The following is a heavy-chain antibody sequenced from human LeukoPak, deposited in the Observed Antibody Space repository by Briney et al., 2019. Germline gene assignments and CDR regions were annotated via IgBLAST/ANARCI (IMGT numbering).Heavy chain of an antibody. CDR3: AGRWPGDY. J-gene: IGHJ4*02. CDR2: IIPILGIA. CDR1: GGTFSSYA. Sequence: SVKVSCKASGGTFSSYAISWVQQAPGQGLEWMGRIIPILGIANYAQKFQGRVTITADKSTSTAYMELSSLRSEDTAVYYCAGRWPGDYWGQGTLVTVSS. V-gene: IGHV1-69*04. D-gene: IGHD4-23*01.